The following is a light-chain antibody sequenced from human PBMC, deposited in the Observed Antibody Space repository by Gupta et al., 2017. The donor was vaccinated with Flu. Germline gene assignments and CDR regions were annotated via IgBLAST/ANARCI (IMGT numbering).Light chain of an antibody. V-gene: IGKV1-12*01. J-gene: IGKJ4*01. CDR2: GAA. CDR3: KQPYTFPPII. Sequence: PSSVSASVGDTVTITGRASQAISNWLAWYKQKPGKAPKLLVYGAASVKNGVPSRFSGRGYGTDFTLTISSQQPEEFATFCCKQPYTFPPIIFDGGTKVQIK. CDR1: QAISNW.